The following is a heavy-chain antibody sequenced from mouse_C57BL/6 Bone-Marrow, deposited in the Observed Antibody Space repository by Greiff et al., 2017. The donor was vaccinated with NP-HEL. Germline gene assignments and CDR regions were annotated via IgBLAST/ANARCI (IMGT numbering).Heavy chain of an antibody. Sequence: QVQLQQSGAELARPGASVKLSCKASGYTFTSYGISWVKQRTGQGLEWIGEIHPRSGNTYYNEKFKGKATLTADKSSSTAYMELRSLTSEDSAVYFCAREEGYYGGFAYWGQGTLVTVSA. CDR1: GYTFTSYG. D-gene: IGHD1-1*01. J-gene: IGHJ3*01. V-gene: IGHV1-81*01. CDR3: AREEGYYGGFAY. CDR2: IHPRSGNT.